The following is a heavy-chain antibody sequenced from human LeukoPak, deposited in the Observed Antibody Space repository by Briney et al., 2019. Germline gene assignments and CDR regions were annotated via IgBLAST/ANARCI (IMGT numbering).Heavy chain of an antibody. V-gene: IGHV4-39*07. CDR2: IYYSGST. J-gene: IGHJ4*02. CDR1: GGSISSSSYY. CDR3: ARDIVPSVTTADY. Sequence: SETLSLTCTVSGGSISSSSYYWGWIRQPPGKGLEWIGSIYYSGSTYYNPSLKSRVTISVDTSKNQFSLKLSSVTAADTAVYYCARDIVPSVTTADYWGQGTLVTVSS. D-gene: IGHD4-17*01.